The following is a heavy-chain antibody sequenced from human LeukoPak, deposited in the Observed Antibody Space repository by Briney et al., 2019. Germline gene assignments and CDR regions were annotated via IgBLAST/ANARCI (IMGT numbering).Heavy chain of an antibody. V-gene: IGHV3-7*01. D-gene: IGHD3-10*01. CDR1: GFTFSSYW. Sequence: GGSLRLSCAASGFTFSSYWMRWVRQAPGKGLEGVANIKNDGSEEYYVDSVKGRFTISRDNAKNSLFLQMNSLTVEDTAVYYCARAIRGSAVDTGDRWDQGTLVTVSS. CDR3: ARAIRGSAVDTGDR. CDR2: IKNDGSEE. J-gene: IGHJ4*02.